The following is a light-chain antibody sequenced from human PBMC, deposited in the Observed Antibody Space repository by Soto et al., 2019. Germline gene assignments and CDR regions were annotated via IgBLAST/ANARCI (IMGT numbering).Light chain of an antibody. CDR1: SSDVGAYNR. V-gene: IGLV2-18*01. J-gene: IGLJ2*01. Sequence: LTQPPSVSASPGQSVTIPCTATSSDVGAYNRVSWYQQYPGTPPKLMISEVNNRPSGVPDRFSGSKSGNTASLTISGLQAEDEADYYCSLYTSSSTVAFGGGTKLTVL. CDR2: EVN. CDR3: SLYTSSSTVA.